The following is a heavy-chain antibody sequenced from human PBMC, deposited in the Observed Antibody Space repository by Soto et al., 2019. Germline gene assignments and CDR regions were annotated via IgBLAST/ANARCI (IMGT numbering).Heavy chain of an antibody. CDR3: ARDPPTGTTLDWFDS. CDR1: GFTFSSDS. V-gene: IGHV3-21*01. CDR2: ISSSGSFM. D-gene: IGHD1-7*01. J-gene: IGHJ5*01. Sequence: EVQLVESGGGLVKPGGSLRLSCAASGFTFSSDSMGWVRQAPGKGLEWVSSISSSGSFMNYADSVKGRFTISRDNAKNSLYLQMSSLKDEDTAVYYCARDPPTGTTLDWFDSWGQGTLVTVPS.